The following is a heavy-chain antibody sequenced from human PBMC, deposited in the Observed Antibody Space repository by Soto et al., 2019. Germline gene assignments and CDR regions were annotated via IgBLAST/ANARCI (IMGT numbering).Heavy chain of an antibody. V-gene: IGHV4-59*01. CDR2: IYYSGST. D-gene: IGHD3-16*01. J-gene: IGHJ4*02. CDR3: ARVKEYYDYIWGSYFDY. CDR1: GGSISSYY. Sequence: SETLSLTCTVSGGSISSYYWSWIRQPPGKGLEWIGYIYYSGSTNYNPSLKSRVTISVDTSKNQFSLKLSSVTAADTAVYYCARVKEYYDYIWGSYFDYWGQGTLVTVS.